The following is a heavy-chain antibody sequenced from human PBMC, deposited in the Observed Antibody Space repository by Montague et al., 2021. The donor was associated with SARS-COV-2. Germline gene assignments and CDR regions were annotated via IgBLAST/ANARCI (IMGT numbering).Heavy chain of an antibody. V-gene: IGHV4-61*02. CDR1: GGSISSGSYY. CDR3: ARDLGGDFDWSGYYYYYGMDV. Sequence: TLSLTCTVSGGSISSGSYYWSWIRQPAGKGLEWIGRIYASGSTNYNPSLKSRVTTSVDTSKNQFSLKLSSVTAADTAVYYCARDLGGDFDWSGYYYYYGMDVWGQGTTVTVSS. CDR2: IYASGST. J-gene: IGHJ6*02. D-gene: IGHD3-9*01.